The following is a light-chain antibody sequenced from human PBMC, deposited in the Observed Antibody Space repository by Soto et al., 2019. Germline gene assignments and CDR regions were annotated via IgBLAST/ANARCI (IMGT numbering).Light chain of an antibody. CDR2: GAS. J-gene: IGKJ3*01. V-gene: IGKV3-15*01. CDR3: QQYNNWPST. Sequence: EIVLTQSPGTLSLSPGERATLSCGSSQSVSNNYLAWYQQKPGQAPRLLIYGASTRATGIPASFIGNGSGTEFTLTASSLQPEDFAVYYCQQYNNWPSTFGPGTKVDIK. CDR1: QSVSNN.